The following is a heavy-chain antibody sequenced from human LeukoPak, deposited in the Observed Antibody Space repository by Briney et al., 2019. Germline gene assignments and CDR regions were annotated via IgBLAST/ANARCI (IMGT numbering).Heavy chain of an antibody. D-gene: IGHD5-18*01. CDR3: ARDGGAWWDTAMGPEPDAFDI. V-gene: IGHV3-23*01. Sequence: HPGGSLRLSCAASGFTFSSYAMSWVRQAPGKGLEWVSAISGSGGSTYYADSVKGRFTISRDNSKNSLYLQMNSLRAEDTAVYNCARDGGAWWDTAMGPEPDAFDIWGQGTMVTVSS. CDR1: GFTFSSYA. J-gene: IGHJ3*02. CDR2: ISGSGGST.